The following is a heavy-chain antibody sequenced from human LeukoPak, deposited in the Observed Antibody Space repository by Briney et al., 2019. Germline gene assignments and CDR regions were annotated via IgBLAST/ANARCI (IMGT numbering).Heavy chain of an antibody. V-gene: IGHV3-52*01. J-gene: IGHJ6*03. CDR2: IKCDGSEK. CDR3: VSPYDYVWGSYRYIVPDYYYMDV. D-gene: IGHD3-16*02. Sequence: PGGSPRLSCAASGFTFSSYWMSWVRQAPGKGLEWVADIKCDGSEKYYVDSVKGRLTISRDNAKNSLYLQVNSLRAEDMTVFYCCVSPYDYVWGSYRYIVPDYYYMDVWGKGTTVTVSS. CDR1: GFTFSSYW.